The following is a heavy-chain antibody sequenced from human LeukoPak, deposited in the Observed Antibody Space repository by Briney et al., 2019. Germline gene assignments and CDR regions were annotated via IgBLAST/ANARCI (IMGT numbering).Heavy chain of an antibody. D-gene: IGHD4-17*01. CDR2: IYSGGTT. CDR3: AKDVNYGDYPGGTFDY. Sequence: PGGSLRLSCAASGFTVSSNYMSWVRQAPGKGLEWVSVIYSGGTTYYADSVKGRFTISRDNSKNTLYLQMNSLRAEDTAVYYCAKDVNYGDYPGGTFDYWGQGTLVTVSS. V-gene: IGHV3-66*01. CDR1: GFTVSSNY. J-gene: IGHJ4*02.